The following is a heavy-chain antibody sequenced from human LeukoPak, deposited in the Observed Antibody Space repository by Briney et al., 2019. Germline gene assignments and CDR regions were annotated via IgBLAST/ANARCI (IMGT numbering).Heavy chain of an antibody. Sequence: PSETLSLTCGVSGYSISDGYYWAWIRQPPGKGLEWIGYIYYSGSTNYNPSLKSRVTISVDTSKNQFSLKLSSVTAADTAVYYCAGGGFGELLDYWGQGTLVTVSS. D-gene: IGHD3-10*01. CDR2: IYYSGST. V-gene: IGHV4-61*08. J-gene: IGHJ4*02. CDR3: AGGGFGELLDY. CDR1: GYSISDGYY.